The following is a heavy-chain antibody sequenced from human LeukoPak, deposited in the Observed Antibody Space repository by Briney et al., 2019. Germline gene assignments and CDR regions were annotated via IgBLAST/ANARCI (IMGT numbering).Heavy chain of an antibody. CDR3: ARVNSGRFDY. CDR2: IYSGGST. CDR1: GFTFSSYA. J-gene: IGHJ4*02. Sequence: GGSLRLSCAASGFTFSSYAMSWVRQAPGKGLEWVSVIYSGGSTYYADSVKGRFTISRDNSKNTLYLQMNSLRAEDTAVYYCARVNSGRFDYWGQGTLVTVSS. V-gene: IGHV3-66*01. D-gene: IGHD4-23*01.